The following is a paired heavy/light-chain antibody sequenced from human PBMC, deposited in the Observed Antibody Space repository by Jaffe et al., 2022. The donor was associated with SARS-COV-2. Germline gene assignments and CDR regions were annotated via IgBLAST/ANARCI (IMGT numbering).Heavy chain of an antibody. J-gene: IGHJ6*02. D-gene: IGHD3-3*01. V-gene: IGHV3-7*01. CDR3: ARFGPQGETLEWLFPDTNYYYYVMDV. CDR2: IKQDGREK. Sequence: EVQLVESGGGLVQPGGSLRLSCAASGFTFSRYWMSWVRQAPGKGLEWVANIKQDGREKYYVDSVKGRFTISRDNAKNSLYLQMNSLRVEDTAVYYCARFGPQGETLEWLFPDTNYYYYVMDVWGQGTTVTVSS. CDR1: GFTFSRYW.
Light chain of an antibody. V-gene: IGLV1-44*01. Sequence: QSVLTQPPSASGTPGQRVTISCSGSSSNIGSNTVNWYQQLPGTAPKVLIYSNSQRPSGVPDRFSGSKSGTSASLAISGLQSEDEADYYCAAWDDSLNGVVFGGGTKLTVL. CDR2: SNS. CDR3: AAWDDSLNGVV. CDR1: SSNIGSNT. J-gene: IGLJ3*02.